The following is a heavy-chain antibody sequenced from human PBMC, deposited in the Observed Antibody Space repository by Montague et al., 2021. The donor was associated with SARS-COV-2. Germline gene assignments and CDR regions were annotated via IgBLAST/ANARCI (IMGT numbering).Heavy chain of an antibody. Sequence: TLSLTCTVSGGSISSGYFYWSWIGQPAGKELNGIGLNNPGGNTNYTPPLKSRVTISVDTSKNQFSLKLSSVTAADTAVYYCASVYTVTYYFDYWGRGTLVTVSS. CDR2: NNPGGNT. V-gene: IGHV4-61*02. D-gene: IGHD4-17*01. CDR1: GGSISSGYFY. J-gene: IGHJ4*02. CDR3: ASVYTVTYYFDY.